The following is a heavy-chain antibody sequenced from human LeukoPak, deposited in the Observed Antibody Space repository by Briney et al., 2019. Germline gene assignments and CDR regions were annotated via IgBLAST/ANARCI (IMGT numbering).Heavy chain of an antibody. CDR1: GGSISSSSYY. CDR2: IYYSGST. D-gene: IGHD6-13*01. J-gene: IGHJ5*02. V-gene: IGHV4-39*07. Sequence: SETLSLTCTVSGGSISSSSYYWGWIRQPPGKGLEWIGSIYYSGSTYYNPSLKSRVTISVDTSKNQFSLKLSSVTAADTAVYYCARGLSPLSSWYGKNWFDPWGQGTLVTVSS. CDR3: ARGLSPLSSWYGKNWFDP.